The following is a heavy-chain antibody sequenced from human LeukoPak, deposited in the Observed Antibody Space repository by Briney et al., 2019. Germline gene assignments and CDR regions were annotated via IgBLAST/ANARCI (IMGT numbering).Heavy chain of an antibody. V-gene: IGHV5-51*01. CDR3: VRQSRDGSKTRGYYFDY. Sequence: GESLKISCKGSGYSFTTNWIGWVRQMPGKGLEWMGIIYPGDSETRYSPSFQGQVTISADKSITTAYLQWSSLKASDTAMYYCVRQSRDGSKTRGYYFDYWGQGTLVTVSS. CDR1: GYSFTTNW. J-gene: IGHJ4*02. CDR2: IYPGDSET. D-gene: IGHD3-10*01.